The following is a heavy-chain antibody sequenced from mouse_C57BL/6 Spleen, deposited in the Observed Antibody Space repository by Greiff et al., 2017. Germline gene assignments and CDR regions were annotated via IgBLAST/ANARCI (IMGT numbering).Heavy chain of an antibody. Sequence: QVQLQQPGAELVKPGASVKLSCKASGYTFTSYWVHWVKQRPGQGLEWIGMIHPNSGSTNYNEKFKSKATLTVDKSSSSVYMQLSSLTSEDSAVYYCARETIYDIWGQGTTLTVSS. V-gene: IGHV1-64*01. CDR2: IHPNSGST. D-gene: IGHD2-3*01. CDR3: ARETIYDI. CDR1: GYTFTSYW. J-gene: IGHJ2*01.